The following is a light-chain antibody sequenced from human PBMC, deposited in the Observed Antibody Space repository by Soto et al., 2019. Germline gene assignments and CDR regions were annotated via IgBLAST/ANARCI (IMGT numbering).Light chain of an antibody. Sequence: VMTQSPAPLSVSPGESATLSCSASQSVSSSYLAWYQQKPGQAPRLLIYGASTRATGIPARFSGSGSGTEFTLTISSLQSEDFAVYFCHQYNNWPPLTFGGGTKVDI. J-gene: IGKJ4*01. CDR2: GAS. CDR1: QSVSSSY. CDR3: HQYNNWPPLT. V-gene: IGKV3D-15*01.